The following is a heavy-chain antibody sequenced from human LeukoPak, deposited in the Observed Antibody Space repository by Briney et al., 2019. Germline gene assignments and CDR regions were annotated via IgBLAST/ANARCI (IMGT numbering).Heavy chain of an antibody. J-gene: IGHJ4*02. Sequence: GESLKIPCKGSGYSFTSYWIGWVRQMPGKGLEGMGIIYPGDSDTRYSPSFQGQVTISADKSISTDYLQWSSLKASDTAMYYCARGTLTMAFDYWGQGTLVTVSS. CDR1: GYSFTSYW. CDR2: IYPGDSDT. V-gene: IGHV5-51*01. D-gene: IGHD3-10*01. CDR3: ARGTLTMAFDY.